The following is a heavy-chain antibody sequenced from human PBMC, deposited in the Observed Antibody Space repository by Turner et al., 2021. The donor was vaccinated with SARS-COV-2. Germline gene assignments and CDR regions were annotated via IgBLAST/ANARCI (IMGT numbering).Heavy chain of an antibody. CDR2: IDGDGTTT. V-gene: IGHV3-48*03. D-gene: IGHD2-2*01. CDR1: GFNLGRSE. CDR3: ATFSVVVPDY. Sequence: DVQLVDYGGGFVQPGGSLRLSCAASGFNLGRSEMRWVRQAPGKGLGWLAYIDGDGTTTFYAHSVKGRFTIARDNRKNSLFLQMSTLRADDTAIYYCATFSVVVPDYWGQGTLVNVSS. J-gene: IGHJ4*02.